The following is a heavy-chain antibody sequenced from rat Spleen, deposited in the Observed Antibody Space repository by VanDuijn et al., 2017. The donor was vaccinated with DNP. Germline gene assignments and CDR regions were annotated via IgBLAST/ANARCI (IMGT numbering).Heavy chain of an antibody. Sequence: EVQLVGSGGGLVQSGRSLKLSCAASGFTFSNYGMAWVRQAPKKGLEWVTSINSNGGSTSYRDSVKGRFTISRDNAKSTLYLQMDSLRSEDTATYYCAKAGGYSPWYFDYWGQGTLVTVSS. V-gene: IGHV5-19*01. CDR1: GFTFSNYG. CDR3: AKAGGYSPWYFDY. CDR2: INSNGGST. D-gene: IGHD1-11*01. J-gene: IGHJ3*01.